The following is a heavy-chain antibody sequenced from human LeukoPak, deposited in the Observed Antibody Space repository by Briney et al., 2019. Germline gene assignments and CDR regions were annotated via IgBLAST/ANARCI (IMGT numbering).Heavy chain of an antibody. CDR1: GGSISSSSYY. V-gene: IGHV4-39*07. J-gene: IGHJ6*03. D-gene: IGHD3-10*01. CDR2: IYYSGST. CDR3: ARVSITMVRGVIITYYYYYMDV. Sequence: SETLSLTCTVSGGSISSSSYYWGWIRQPPGKGLEWIGSIYYSGSTYYNPSLKSRVTISVDTSKNQFSLKLSSVTAADTAVYYCARVSITMVRGVIITYYYYYMDVWGKGTTVTISS.